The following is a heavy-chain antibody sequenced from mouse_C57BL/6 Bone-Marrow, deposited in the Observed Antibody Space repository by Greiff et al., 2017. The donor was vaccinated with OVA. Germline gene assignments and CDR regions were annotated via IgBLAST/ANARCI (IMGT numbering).Heavy chain of an antibody. CDR3: ARNYGSSRYYFDY. J-gene: IGHJ2*01. CDR2: INPSTGGT. Sequence: EVKLMESGPELVKPGASVKISCKASGYSFTGYYMNWVKQSPEKSLEWIGEINPSTGGTTYNQKFKAKATLTVDKSSSTAYMQLKSLTSEDSAVYYGARNYGSSRYYFDYWGQGTTLTVSS. D-gene: IGHD1-1*01. V-gene: IGHV1-42*01. CDR1: GYSFTGYY.